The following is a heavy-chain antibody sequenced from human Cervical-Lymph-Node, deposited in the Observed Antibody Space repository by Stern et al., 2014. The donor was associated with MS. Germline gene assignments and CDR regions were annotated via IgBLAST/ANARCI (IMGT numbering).Heavy chain of an antibody. J-gene: IGHJ4*02. D-gene: IGHD6-6*01. Sequence: MQLVESGSELKKPGASVKVSCRASGYNLTTYAINWVRQAPGQGLEWMGWIHTKPGNPTFAQGFTGRFVFSLDTSINTAFLQISSLKAEDSALYYCATWGAGSSPPLFYWGQGTLVTVSS. CDR3: ATWGAGSSPPLFY. CDR2: IHTKPGNP. V-gene: IGHV7-4-1*02. CDR1: GYNLTTYA.